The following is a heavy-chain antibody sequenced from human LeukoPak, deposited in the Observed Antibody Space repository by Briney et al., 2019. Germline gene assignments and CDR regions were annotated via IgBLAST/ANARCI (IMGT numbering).Heavy chain of an antibody. CDR1: GGSFSGYY. CDR2: INHSGST. CDR3: ARRGSLGRDYYMDV. Sequence: SETLSLTCAVYGGSFSGYYWSWIRQPPGKGLEWIGEINHSGSTNYNPSLKSRVTISVDTSKNQFSLKLSSVTAADTAVYYCARRGSLGRDYYMDVWGKGTTVTVSS. J-gene: IGHJ6*03. V-gene: IGHV4-34*01. D-gene: IGHD2-15*01.